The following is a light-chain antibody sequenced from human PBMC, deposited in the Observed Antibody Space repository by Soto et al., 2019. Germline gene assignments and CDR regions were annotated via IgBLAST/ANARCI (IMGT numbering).Light chain of an antibody. J-gene: IGKJ4*01. Sequence: EIVLTQSPGTLSLSPGEKTTLSCRASLSFCSFLACYQQEPGLAPRLLIYGASSRATDISDRYSGSGSGTDFTLTFSRLEPEDFAVYYCQQYASSPLTFGGGTKVDIK. CDR1: LSFCSF. CDR2: GAS. CDR3: QQYASSPLT. V-gene: IGKV3-20*01.